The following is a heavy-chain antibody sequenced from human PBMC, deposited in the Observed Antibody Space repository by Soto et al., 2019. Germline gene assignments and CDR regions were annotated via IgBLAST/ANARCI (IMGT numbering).Heavy chain of an antibody. Sequence: WETLSLTCSVSGHSITIIYHWAWIRQTPGRGLEWVASIYHSVTTYYNPSLKSRVTISVDKSKNQFSLKLRSVTAADSGVYYCAXTDKAGNHPHCGQGNXVT. J-gene: IGHJ4*02. CDR2: IYHSVTT. CDR3: AXTDKAGNHPH. V-gene: IGHV4-38-2*01. D-gene: IGHD6-19*01. CDR1: GHSITIIYH.